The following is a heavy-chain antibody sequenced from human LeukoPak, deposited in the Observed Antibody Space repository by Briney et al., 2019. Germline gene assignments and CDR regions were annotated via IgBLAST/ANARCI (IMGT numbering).Heavy chain of an antibody. CDR1: GYTFTSYD. CDR3: ARDDSSGYYYGY. V-gene: IGHV1-2*02. J-gene: IGHJ4*02. D-gene: IGHD3-22*01. CDR2: MNPNSGGT. Sequence: ASVKVSCKASGYTFTSYDINWVRQATGQGLEWMGWMNPNSGGTNYAQKFQGRVTMTRDTSISTAYMELSRLRSDDTAVYYCARDDSSGYYYGYWGQGTLVTVSS.